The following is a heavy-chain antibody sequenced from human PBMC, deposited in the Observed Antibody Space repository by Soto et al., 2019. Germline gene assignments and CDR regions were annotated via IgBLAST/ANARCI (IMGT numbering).Heavy chain of an antibody. CDR1: GGSVTNSSYY. D-gene: IGHD4-17*01. CDR3: VSQRTTVLTQAYFDY. Sequence: PSETLSLTCTVSGGSVTNSSYYWGLIRHSPGKGLEWIGSVYYRGRSYSKSSVKSRVTISVDTSKNQFSLNFNYVTTSDTALYYCVSQRTTVLTQAYFDYWGPGALVTVSS. V-gene: IGHV4-39*01. J-gene: IGHJ4*02. CDR2: VYYRGRS.